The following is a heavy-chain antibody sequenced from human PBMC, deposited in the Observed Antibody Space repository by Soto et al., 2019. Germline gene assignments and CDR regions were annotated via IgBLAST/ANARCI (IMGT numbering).Heavy chain of an antibody. J-gene: IGHJ5*02. Sequence: ASVKVSCKASGYTFTSYGISWVRQAPGQGLEWMGWISAYNGNTNYAQKLQGRVTMTTDTSTSTAYMELRSLRSDDTDVYYCARVGPLGERYCNNGVCYSTGWFDPWGQGTLVTVSP. CDR1: GYTFTSYG. CDR3: ARVGPLGERYCNNGVCYSTGWFDP. CDR2: ISAYNGNT. V-gene: IGHV1-18*04. D-gene: IGHD2-8*01.